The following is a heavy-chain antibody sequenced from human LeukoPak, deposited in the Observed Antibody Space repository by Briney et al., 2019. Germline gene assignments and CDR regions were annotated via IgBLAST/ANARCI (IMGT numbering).Heavy chain of an antibody. J-gene: IGHJ6*03. D-gene: IGHD1-26*01. CDR3: ARMYSGSYLNHYYYYYYMDV. Sequence: SETLSLTCTVSGGSISSSSYCWGWIRQPPGKGLEWIGSIYYSGSTYYNPSLKSRVTISVDTSKNQFSLKLSSVTAADTAVYYCARMYSGSYLNHYYYYYYMDVWGKGTTVTVSS. CDR1: GGSISSSSYC. CDR2: IYYSGST. V-gene: IGHV4-39*01.